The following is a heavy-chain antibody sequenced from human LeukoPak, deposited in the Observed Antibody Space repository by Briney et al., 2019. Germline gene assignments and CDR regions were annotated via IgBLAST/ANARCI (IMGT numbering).Heavy chain of an antibody. CDR2: ISAYNGNT. V-gene: IGHV1-18*01. CDR3: ARVALSGSYYYYYYMDV. Sequence: ASVKVSCKASGYTFISYGISWVRQAPGQGLEWMGWISAYNGNTNYAQKLQGRVTMTTDTSTSTAYMELRSLRSDDTAVYYCARVALSGSYYYYYYMDVWGKGTTVTVSS. D-gene: IGHD6-25*01. J-gene: IGHJ6*03. CDR1: GYTFISYG.